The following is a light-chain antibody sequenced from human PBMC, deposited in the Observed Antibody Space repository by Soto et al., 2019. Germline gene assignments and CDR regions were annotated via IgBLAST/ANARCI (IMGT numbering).Light chain of an antibody. CDR2: LAS. CDR3: QHYYGSRS. Sequence: DIVMTQSPDSMAVSLGERATVNCKSSQSVLSSSDNKNYLAWYQQKPGQPPKLLIYLASTRESGVPDRFSGSGSGTDFTLTISSLQAEDVAVYYCQHYYGSRSFVPGTKVDIK. CDR1: QSVLSSSDNKNY. V-gene: IGKV4-1*01. J-gene: IGKJ3*01.